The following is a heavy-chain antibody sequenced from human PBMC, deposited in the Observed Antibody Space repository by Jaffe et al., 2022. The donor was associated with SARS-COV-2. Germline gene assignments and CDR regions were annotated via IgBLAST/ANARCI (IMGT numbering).Heavy chain of an antibody. CDR1: GGSISSSGYY. V-gene: IGHV4-39*01. Sequence: QLHLQESGPGLVKPSETLSLICTVSGGSISSSGYYWGWIRQSPGKGLEWIGSIFYSGTTNYNPSLRSRVTISGDTSKNQFSLSLSSVTAADTAVYYCVRRPVGYGMDVWGQGTTVTVSS. J-gene: IGHJ6*02. CDR3: VRRPVGYGMDV. CDR2: IFYSGTT.